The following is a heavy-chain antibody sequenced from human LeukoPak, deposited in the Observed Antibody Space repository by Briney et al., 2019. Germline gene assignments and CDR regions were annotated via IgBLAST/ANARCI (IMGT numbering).Heavy chain of an antibody. V-gene: IGHV5-51*01. Sequence: GESLKISCKGSGYNFSNYGIGWVRQMPGKGLEWMGLIDPGDSHAIYSPSVQGQVTISADKSIRAAYLQWSSLKASDTAMYYCARHGDGAGLAAAYIWGQGTLLTVSS. CDR1: GYNFSNYG. D-gene: IGHD6-13*01. J-gene: IGHJ4*02. CDR3: ARHGDGAGLAAAYI. CDR2: IDPGDSHA.